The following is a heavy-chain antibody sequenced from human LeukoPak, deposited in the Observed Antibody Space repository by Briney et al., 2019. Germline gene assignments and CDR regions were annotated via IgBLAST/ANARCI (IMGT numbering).Heavy chain of an antibody. J-gene: IGHJ6*03. CDR1: GFRFGGFW. CDR2: INQDGSEK. V-gene: IGHV3-7*01. CDR3: ASALSNYYYYYMDV. Sequence: GGSLRLSCEASGFRFGGFWMNWVRQAPGKGPERVANINQDGSEKYYVDSVKGRFTISRDNAKNSLYLQMNSLRAEDTAVYYCASALSNYYYYYMDVWGKGTTVTVSS.